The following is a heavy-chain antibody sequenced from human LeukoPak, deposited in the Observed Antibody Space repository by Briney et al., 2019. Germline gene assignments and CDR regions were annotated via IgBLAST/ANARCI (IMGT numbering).Heavy chain of an antibody. CDR3: AKSRDGYNSYYFDY. Sequence: GSVKVSCTASGYTFTSYGISWVRQAPGQGLEWMGWISAYDGNTNYAQKLQGRVTMTTDTSTSTAYMELRSLRSGDTAVYYCAKSRDGYNSYYFDYWGQGTGVSVSS. V-gene: IGHV1-18*01. CDR1: GYTFTSYG. CDR2: ISAYDGNT. J-gene: IGHJ4*02. D-gene: IGHD5-24*01.